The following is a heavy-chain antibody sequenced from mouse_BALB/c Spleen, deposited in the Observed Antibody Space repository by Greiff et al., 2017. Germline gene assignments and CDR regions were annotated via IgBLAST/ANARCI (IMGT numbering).Heavy chain of an antibody. Sequence: EVMLVESGAELVRPGALVKLSCKASGFNIKDYYMHWVKQRPEQGLEWIGWIDPENGNTIYDPKFQGKASITADTSSNTAYLQLSSLTSEDTAVYYCARRGELTTGAWFAYWGQGTLVTVSA. V-gene: IGHV14-1*02. CDR2: IDPENGNT. J-gene: IGHJ3*01. D-gene: IGHD2-12*01. CDR1: GFNIKDYY. CDR3: ARRGELTTGAWFAY.